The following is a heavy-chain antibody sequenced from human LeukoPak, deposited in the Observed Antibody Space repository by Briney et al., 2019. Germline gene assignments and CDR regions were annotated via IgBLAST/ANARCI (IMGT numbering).Heavy chain of an antibody. Sequence: GGSLRLSCKVSGFPVTNAWMKWVRQAPGKGVEWVGRIRSSADGGTTDYAAPVTGRFTISRDDSKNTLYLQMNSLKTEDTAVYYCTTGVRGDWGQGTLVTVSS. D-gene: IGHD2-15*01. V-gene: IGHV3-15*07. J-gene: IGHJ4*02. CDR3: TTGVRGD. CDR1: GFPVTNAW. CDR2: IRSSADGGTT.